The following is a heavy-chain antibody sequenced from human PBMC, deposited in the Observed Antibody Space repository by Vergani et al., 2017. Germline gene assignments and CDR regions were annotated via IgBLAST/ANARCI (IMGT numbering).Heavy chain of an antibody. V-gene: IGHV3-21*04. CDR2: ISSSSSYI. Sequence: EVQLVESGGGLVKPGGSLRLSCAASGFTFSSYSMNWVRQAPGKGLEWVSSISSSSSYIYYADSVKGRFTISRDNAKNSLYLQMNSLRAEDTAVYYCAKDVPDYGDYFGYWGQGTLVTVSS. CDR1: GFTFSSYS. D-gene: IGHD4-17*01. CDR3: AKDVPDYGDYFGY. J-gene: IGHJ4*02.